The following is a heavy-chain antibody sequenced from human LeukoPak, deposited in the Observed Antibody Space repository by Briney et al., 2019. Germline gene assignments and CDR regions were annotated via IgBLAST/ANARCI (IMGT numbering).Heavy chain of an antibody. J-gene: IGHJ4*02. CDR3: ARGGVLKSVDY. CDR2: VDHTGST. D-gene: IGHD3-16*01. V-gene: IGHV4-59*01. CDR1: DDSITMYY. Sequence: SETLSLTCTVSDDSITMYYWTWIRQPPGKGLEWIGYVDHTGSTKYNPSLKSRVTISVDTSKNQFSLRLSSVTAADTAVYYCARGGVLKSVDYWGQGTLVAVSS.